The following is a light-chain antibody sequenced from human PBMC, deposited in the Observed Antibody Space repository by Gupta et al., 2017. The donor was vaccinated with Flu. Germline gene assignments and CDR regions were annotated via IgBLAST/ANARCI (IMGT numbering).Light chain of an antibody. J-gene: IGKJ2*01. V-gene: IGKV3-15*01. CDR3: LHDDYWPIS. CDR2: GAS. CDR1: QSVSVN. Sequence: KVMTQSPATLSVSPGETVTLSCRASQSVSVNVAWYQQKPGQAPRLLIYGASTRATGVPARFSGSGSGTEFTLTIDSLQSEDFAVYDCLHDDYWPISFGQGNKVEIK.